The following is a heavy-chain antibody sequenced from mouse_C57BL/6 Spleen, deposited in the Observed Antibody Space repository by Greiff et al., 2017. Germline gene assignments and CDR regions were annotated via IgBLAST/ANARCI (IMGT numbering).Heavy chain of an antibody. CDR1: GYTFTSYW. D-gene: IGHD1-1*01. V-gene: IGHV1-50*01. CDR2: IDPSDSYT. J-gene: IGHJ3*01. Sequence: QVQLQQPGAELVKPGASVKLSCKASGYTFTSYWLQWVKQRPGQGLAWIGEIDPSDSYTNYNQKFQGKATLTVDTSSSTAYMQLSSLTSEDSAVYYCARSYYYGSSPAWFAYWGQGTLVTVSA. CDR3: ARSYYYGSSPAWFAY.